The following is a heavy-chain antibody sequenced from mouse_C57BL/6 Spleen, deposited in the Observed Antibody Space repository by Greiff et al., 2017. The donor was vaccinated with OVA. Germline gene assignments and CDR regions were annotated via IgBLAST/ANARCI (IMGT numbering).Heavy chain of an antibody. CDR2: INPNNGGT. CDR3: ARMRDDSFDY. J-gene: IGHJ2*01. Sequence: EVQLQQSGPELVKPGASVKISCKASGYTFTDYYMNWVKQSHGKSLEWIGDINPNNGGTSYNQKFKGKATLTVDKSSSTAYMELRSLTSEDSAVYYCARMRDDSFDYWGQGTTLTVSS. D-gene: IGHD2-4*01. V-gene: IGHV1-26*01. CDR1: GYTFTDYY.